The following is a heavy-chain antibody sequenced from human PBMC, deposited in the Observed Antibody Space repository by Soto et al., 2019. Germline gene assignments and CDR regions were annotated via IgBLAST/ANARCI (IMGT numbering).Heavy chain of an antibody. CDR1: GYTFPSYA. V-gene: IGHV1-3*01. CDR2: INAGNGNT. Sequence: GASVKVSCKASGYTFPSYAMHWVRQAPGQRLEWMGWINAGNGNTKYSQKFQGRVTITRDTSASTAYMELSSLRSEDTAVYYCARGLNGYLHYFDYWGQGTPVTVSS. D-gene: IGHD5-18*01. CDR3: ARGLNGYLHYFDY. J-gene: IGHJ4*02.